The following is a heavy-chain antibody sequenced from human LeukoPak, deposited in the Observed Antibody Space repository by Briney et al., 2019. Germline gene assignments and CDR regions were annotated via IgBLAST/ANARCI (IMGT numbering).Heavy chain of an antibody. CDR2: ISGSGGST. D-gene: IGHD2-15*01. V-gene: IGHV3-23*01. Sequence: PGGSLRLSCAASGFTFSSYSMNWVRQAPGKGLEWVSGISGSGGSTYYADSVKGRFTISRDNSKNTLYLQMNSLRAEDTALYYCARGRYCSGGSCSGSYFDYWGQGTLVTVSS. CDR1: GFTFSSYS. CDR3: ARGRYCSGGSCSGSYFDY. J-gene: IGHJ4*02.